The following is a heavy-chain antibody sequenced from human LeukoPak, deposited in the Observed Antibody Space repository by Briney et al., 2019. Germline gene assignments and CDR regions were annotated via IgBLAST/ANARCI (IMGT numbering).Heavy chain of an antibody. D-gene: IGHD5-18*01. CDR2: INPNSGGT. CDR1: GYTFTGYY. V-gene: IGHV1-2*02. J-gene: IGHJ4*02. Sequence: ASVKVSCKASGYTFTGYYMHWVRQATGQGLEWMGWINPNSGGTNYAQKFQGRVTMTRDTSISTAYMELSRLRSDDTAVYYCARDLIQLWSPNSDFDYWGQGTLVTVSS. CDR3: ARDLIQLWSPNSDFDY.